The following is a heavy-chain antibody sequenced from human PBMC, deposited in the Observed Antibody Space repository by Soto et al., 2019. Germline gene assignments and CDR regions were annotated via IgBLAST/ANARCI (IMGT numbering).Heavy chain of an antibody. CDR3: ARDGDYGGVLGAFDI. J-gene: IGHJ3*02. CDR1: GYTFTSYG. D-gene: IGHD4-17*01. Sequence: APVKVSCKASGYTFTSYGISWVRHAPGQGLEWMGWISAYNGNTNYAQKLQGRVTMTTDTSTSTAYMELRSLRSDDTAVYYCARDGDYGGVLGAFDIWGQGTMVTVSS. CDR2: ISAYNGNT. V-gene: IGHV1-18*01.